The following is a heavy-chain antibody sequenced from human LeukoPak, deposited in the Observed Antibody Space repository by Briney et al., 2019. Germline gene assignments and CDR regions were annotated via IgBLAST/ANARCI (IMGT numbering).Heavy chain of an antibody. CDR2: INPNSGGT. CDR3: ARGLGGDLNDY. D-gene: IGHD2-21*01. V-gene: IGHV1-2*06. J-gene: IGHJ4*02. Sequence: ASVQVSCQASGYTFTGYYMHWVRQAPGQGLEWMGRINPNSGGTNYAQKFQGRVTMTRDTSTSTAYMELSRLRSDDTAVYYCARGLGGDLNDYWGQGTLVTVSS. CDR1: GYTFTGYY.